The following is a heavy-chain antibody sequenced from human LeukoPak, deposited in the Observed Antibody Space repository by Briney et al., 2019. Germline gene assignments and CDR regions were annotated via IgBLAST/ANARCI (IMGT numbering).Heavy chain of an antibody. V-gene: IGHV3-21*01. Sequence: GGSLRLSCTASGFTFSTYSMNWVRQAPGKGLEWVASISDRGTYIYYADSVKGRFTISRDNAKNSLYLQMNSLRAEDTAVYYCASPEWLPDSFDIWGQGTMVTVSS. J-gene: IGHJ3*02. CDR1: GFTFSTYS. D-gene: IGHD3-3*01. CDR3: ASPEWLPDSFDI. CDR2: ISDRGTYI.